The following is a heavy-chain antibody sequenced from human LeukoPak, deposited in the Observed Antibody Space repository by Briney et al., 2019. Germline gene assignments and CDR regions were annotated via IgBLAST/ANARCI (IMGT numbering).Heavy chain of an antibody. J-gene: IGHJ4*02. CDR3: ARDTFFSCSSTSCSDY. CDR2: IIPIFGTA. D-gene: IGHD2-2*01. CDR1: GGTFSSYA. Sequence: SAKVSCKASGGTFSSYAISWVRQAPGQGLEWMGRIIPIFGTANYAQKFQGRVTITTDESTSTAYMELSSLRSEDTAVYYCARDTFFSCSSTSCSDYWGQGTLVTVSS. V-gene: IGHV1-69*05.